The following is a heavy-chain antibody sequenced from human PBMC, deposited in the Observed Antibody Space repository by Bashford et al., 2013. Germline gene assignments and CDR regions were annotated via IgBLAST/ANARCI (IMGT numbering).Heavy chain of an antibody. V-gene: IGHV1-24*01. CDR1: GYTLTELS. Sequence: ASVKVSCKVSGYTLTELSMHWVRQAPGKGLEWMGGFDPEDGETIYAQKFQGRVTMTEDTSTDTAYMELSSLRSEDTAVYYCARDQPRVWGSYRCPFDYWGQGTLVTVSS. CDR2: FDPEDGET. J-gene: IGHJ4*02. CDR3: ARDQPRVWGSYRCPFDY. D-gene: IGHD3-16*02.